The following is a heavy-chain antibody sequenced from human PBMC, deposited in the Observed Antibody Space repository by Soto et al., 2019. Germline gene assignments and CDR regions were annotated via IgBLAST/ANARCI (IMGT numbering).Heavy chain of an antibody. D-gene: IGHD6-13*01. Sequence: PSETLSLTCTVSGGSISSYYWSWIRQPPGKGLEWIGYIYYSGSTSYNPSLKSRVTISVDTSKNQFSLKLSSVTAADTAVYYCAREGGSSWFDAFDIWGQGTMVTVSS. J-gene: IGHJ3*02. V-gene: IGHV4-59*01. CDR1: GGSISSYY. CDR3: AREGGSSWFDAFDI. CDR2: IYYSGST.